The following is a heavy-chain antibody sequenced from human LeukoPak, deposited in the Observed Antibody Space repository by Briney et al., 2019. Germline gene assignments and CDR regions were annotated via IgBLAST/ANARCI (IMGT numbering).Heavy chain of an antibody. CDR2: IRYDGSNK. D-gene: IGHD3-3*01. CDR3: AKRKDYDFWSGHAEGYFDY. CDR1: GFTFSSYG. J-gene: IGHJ4*02. Sequence: GGSLRLSCAASGFTFSSYGMHWVRQAPGKGLEWVAFIRYDGSNKYYADSVKGRFTISGDNSKNTLYLQMNSLRAEDTAVYYCAKRKDYDFWSGHAEGYFDYWGQGTLVTVSS. V-gene: IGHV3-30*02.